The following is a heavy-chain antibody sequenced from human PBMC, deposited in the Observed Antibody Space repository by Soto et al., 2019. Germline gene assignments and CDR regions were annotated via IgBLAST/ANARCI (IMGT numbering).Heavy chain of an antibody. D-gene: IGHD3-10*01. V-gene: IGHV1-8*01. CDR3: ARGSYYYGSGSYYKSSY. Sequence: ASVKVSCKASGYTFTSYDINWVRQATGQGLEWMGWMNPNSGNTGYAQKFQGRVTMTRNTSISTAYMELSSLRSEDTAVYYCARGSYYYGSGSYYKSSYWGQGTLVTVSS. J-gene: IGHJ4*02. CDR1: GYTFTSYD. CDR2: MNPNSGNT.